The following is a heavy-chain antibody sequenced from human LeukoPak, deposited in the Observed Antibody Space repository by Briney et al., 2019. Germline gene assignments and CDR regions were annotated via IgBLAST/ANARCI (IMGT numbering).Heavy chain of an antibody. Sequence: GGSLRLSCAASGFTFSSYGMHWVRQAPGKGLEWVAVIWYDGSNKYYADSVKGRFTISRGNSKNTLYLQMNSLRAEDTAVYYCARGPYYYDSSGYFQHWGQGTLVTVSS. CDR2: IWYDGSNK. CDR1: GFTFSSYG. V-gene: IGHV3-33*01. CDR3: ARGPYYYDSSGYFQH. J-gene: IGHJ1*01. D-gene: IGHD3-22*01.